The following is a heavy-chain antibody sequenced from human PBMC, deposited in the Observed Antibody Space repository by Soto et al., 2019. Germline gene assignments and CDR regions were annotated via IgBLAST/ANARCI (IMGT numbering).Heavy chain of an antibody. CDR2: IWYDGSNK. CDR3: ARDSVPYSSSWYLVY. CDR1: GFTFSSYG. D-gene: IGHD6-13*01. J-gene: IGHJ4*02. V-gene: IGHV3-33*01. Sequence: GGSLRLSCAASGFTFSSYGMHWVRQAPGKGLEWVAVIWYDGSNKYYADSVKGRFTISRDNSKNTLYLQMNSLRAEDTAVYYCARDSVPYSSSWYLVYWGQGTLVTVS.